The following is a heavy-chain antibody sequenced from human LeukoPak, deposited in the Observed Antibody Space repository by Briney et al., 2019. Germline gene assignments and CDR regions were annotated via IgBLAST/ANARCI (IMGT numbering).Heavy chain of an antibody. CDR1: GYSISGGYY. CDR3: ARDKAGGSYYHYFDY. D-gene: IGHD1-26*01. Sequence: SETLSLTCTVSGYSISGGYYWGCIRQPPGKGLEWIGSIYHSGATYYNPSLKSRVTISVDTSKNQFSLKLSSVTAADTAVYYCARDKAGGSYYHYFDYWGQGTLVTVSS. J-gene: IGHJ4*02. CDR2: IYHSGAT. V-gene: IGHV4-38-2*02.